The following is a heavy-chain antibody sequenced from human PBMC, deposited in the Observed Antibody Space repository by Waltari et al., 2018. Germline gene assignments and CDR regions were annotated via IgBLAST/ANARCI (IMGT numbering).Heavy chain of an antibody. CDR2: IYYSGST. V-gene: IGHV4-59*01. CDR1: GGSISSYY. CDR3: AGADPLHWYFDL. J-gene: IGHJ2*01. Sequence: QVQLQESGPGLVKPSETLSLPCTVSGGSISSYYWSWIRQPPGKGLEWIGYIYYSGSTNYNPSLKSRVTISVDTSKNQFSLKLSSVTAADTAVYYCAGADPLHWYFDLWGRGTLVTVSS.